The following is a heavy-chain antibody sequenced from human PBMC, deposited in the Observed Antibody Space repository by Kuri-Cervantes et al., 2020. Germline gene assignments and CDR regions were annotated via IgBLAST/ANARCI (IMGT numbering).Heavy chain of an antibody. CDR1: RGTFSSYA. CDR3: ARGQVIAVAVSYYYYMDV. J-gene: IGHJ6*03. D-gene: IGHD6-19*01. Sequence: SVKVSCKASRGTFSSYAISWVRQAPGQGLEWMGGIIPIFGTANYAQKFQGRVTITADESTSTAYMELGSLRSEDTAVYYCARGQVIAVAVSYYYYMDVWGKGTTVTVSS. V-gene: IGHV1-69*13. CDR2: IIPIFGTA.